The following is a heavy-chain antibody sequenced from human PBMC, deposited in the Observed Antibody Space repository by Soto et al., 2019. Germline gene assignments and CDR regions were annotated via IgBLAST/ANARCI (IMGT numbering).Heavy chain of an antibody. CDR2: IHHSGST. V-gene: IGHV4-34*01. D-gene: IGHD2-2*01. Sequence: ETLSLTCAVYGGSFSGYSWSWIRQPPGKGLEWVGEIHHSGSTNYNPSLKSRVTIAADTSKNQFSLKLSSVTAADTAVYYCARGRVPPHYYFCMDVWGKGTTVTVSS. CDR3: ARGRVPPHYYFCMDV. CDR1: GGSFSGYS. J-gene: IGHJ6*03.